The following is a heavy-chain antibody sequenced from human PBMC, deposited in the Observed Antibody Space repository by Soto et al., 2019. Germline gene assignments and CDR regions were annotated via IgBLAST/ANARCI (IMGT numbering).Heavy chain of an antibody. CDR3: AKDGHYWSTQGDYYYYYYMDV. Sequence: GGSLRLSCAASGFTFSSYAMSWVRQAPGKGLEWVSAISGSGGSTYYADSVKGRFTISRDNSKNTLYLQMNSLRAEDTAVYYCAKDGHYWSTQGDYYYYYYMDVWGKGTTVTVSS. J-gene: IGHJ6*03. CDR2: ISGSGGST. CDR1: GFTFSSYA. V-gene: IGHV3-23*01. D-gene: IGHD3-3*02.